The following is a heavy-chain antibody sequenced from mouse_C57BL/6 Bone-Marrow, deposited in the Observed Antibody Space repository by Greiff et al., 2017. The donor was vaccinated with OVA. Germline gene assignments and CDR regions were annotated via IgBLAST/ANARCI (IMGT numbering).Heavy chain of an antibody. Sequence: VQLQKSGAELVRPGASVKLSCKASGYTFTDYYINWVKQRPGQGLEWIARIYPGSGNTYYNEKFKGKATLTAEKSSSTAYMQLSSLTSEDSAVYFCAREGYWGQGTTLTVSS. CDR2: IYPGSGNT. V-gene: IGHV1-76*01. CDR3: AREGY. CDR1: GYTFTDYY. J-gene: IGHJ2*01.